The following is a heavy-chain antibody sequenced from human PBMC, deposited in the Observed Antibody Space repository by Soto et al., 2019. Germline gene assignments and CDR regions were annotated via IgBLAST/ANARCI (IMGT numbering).Heavy chain of an antibody. CDR3: ARARWDCSGGSCYYFDY. V-gene: IGHV4-4*07. Sequence: PSETLSLTCTVSGGSISSYYWSWIRQPAGKGLEWIGRIYTSGSTNYNPSLKSRVTMSVDTSKNQFSLKLSSVTAADTAVYYCARARWDCSGGSCYYFDYWGQGTLVTVSS. D-gene: IGHD2-15*01. CDR2: IYTSGST. CDR1: GGSISSYY. J-gene: IGHJ4*02.